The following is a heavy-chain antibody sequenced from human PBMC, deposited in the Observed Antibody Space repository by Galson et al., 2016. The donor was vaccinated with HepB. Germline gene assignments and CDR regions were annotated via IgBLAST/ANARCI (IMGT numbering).Heavy chain of an antibody. D-gene: IGHD2-21*01. J-gene: IGHJ4*02. Sequence: SLRLSCAASGFAFSTYAMTWVRQAPGTGLEWVSDISSGSTTTSSADSVKGRFTISRDNSKNTLYLQMSSLRVEDTAVYYCAKKGCGGTQCYENFWGQGTLVTVSS. CDR1: GFAFSTYA. CDR3: AKKGCGGTQCYENF. V-gene: IGHV3-23*01. CDR2: ISSGSTTT.